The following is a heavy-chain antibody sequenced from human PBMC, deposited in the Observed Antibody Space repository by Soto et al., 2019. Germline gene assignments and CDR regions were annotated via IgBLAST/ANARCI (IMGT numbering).Heavy chain of an antibody. V-gene: IGHV4-4*02. CDR1: SGSIFSSNW. CDR2: IHKSGST. CDR3: ASHLVVTGTRGFDN. Sequence: PSETLSLTCTVSSGSIFSSNWWSWVRQPPGKGLEWIGEIHKSGSTNSNASLKSRVSMSVDKSKNQLSLKLTSVTAADTAVYYCASHLVVTGTRGFDNWGLGTLVTVSS. D-gene: IGHD6-19*01. J-gene: IGHJ4*02.